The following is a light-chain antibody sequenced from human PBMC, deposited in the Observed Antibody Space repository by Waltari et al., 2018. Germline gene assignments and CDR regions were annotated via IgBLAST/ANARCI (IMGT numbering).Light chain of an antibody. V-gene: IGLV3-21*04. CDR3: HVWHPHVDAGV. CDR2: YDR. Sequence: SYVVTQPPSVSVAPGETATITCGGDNIGTYSVHWYQQKAGQAPVLVIFYDRDRPSGIPGRFSGSNSGKTATLTISRVEAGEEARYYCHVWHPHVDAGVFGTGTEVTVL. CDR1: NIGTYS. J-gene: IGLJ1*01.